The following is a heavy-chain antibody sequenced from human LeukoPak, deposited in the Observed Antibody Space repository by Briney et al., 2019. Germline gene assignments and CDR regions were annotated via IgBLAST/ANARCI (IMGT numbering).Heavy chain of an antibody. Sequence: GGSLRLSCAASGFTFSSYSMNWVRQAPGKGLEWVSSISSSSSYIYYADSVKGRFTISRDNAKNSLYLQMNSLRAEDTAVYYCAKWGRNYYGSGSYCLDYWGQGTLVTVSS. D-gene: IGHD3-10*01. J-gene: IGHJ4*02. V-gene: IGHV3-21*01. CDR2: ISSSSSYI. CDR3: AKWGRNYYGSGSYCLDY. CDR1: GFTFSSYS.